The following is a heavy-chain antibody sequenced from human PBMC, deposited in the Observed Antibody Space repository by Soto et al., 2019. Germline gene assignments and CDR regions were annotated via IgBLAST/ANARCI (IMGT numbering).Heavy chain of an antibody. V-gene: IGHV4-34*01. Sequence: SQTLSLTCAVYGGSFSSYYWSWIRQPPGKGLEWIGEINHGGSTNYNPSLKSRVTISVDTSKNQFSLKLSSVTAADTAVYYCARVRVVATTFYYYYALDVWGQGTTVTVSS. J-gene: IGHJ6*02. D-gene: IGHD5-12*01. CDR1: GGSFSSYY. CDR3: ARVRVVATTFYYYYALDV. CDR2: INHGGST.